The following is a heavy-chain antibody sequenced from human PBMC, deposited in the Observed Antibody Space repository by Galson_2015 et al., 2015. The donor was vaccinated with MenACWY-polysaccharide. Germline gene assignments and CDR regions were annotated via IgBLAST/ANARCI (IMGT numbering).Heavy chain of an antibody. Sequence: SVKVSCKASGYTFTSYYIHWVRQAPGQGIEWMGIINPINGGTNYAQEFQGRVTMTGDTSTGTVYMELRSLRSDDTAVYYCARGLSAGDYWGQGTPVTVSS. V-gene: IGHV1-46*01. J-gene: IGHJ4*02. CDR1: GYTFTSYY. D-gene: IGHD6-13*01. CDR2: INPINGGT. CDR3: ARGLSAGDY.